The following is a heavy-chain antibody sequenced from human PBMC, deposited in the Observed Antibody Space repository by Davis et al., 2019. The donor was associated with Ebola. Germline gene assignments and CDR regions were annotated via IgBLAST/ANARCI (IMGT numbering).Heavy chain of an antibody. CDR3: ARAQFPTTSDH. J-gene: IGHJ4*02. Sequence: ASVKVSCKASGYTFTGYYMHCVRQAPGQGLEWIGRINPNSGGTNYAQKFQGRVTMTRDTSISTAYMELSRLRSDDTDVYYCARAQFPTTSDHWGQGTLVTVSS. V-gene: IGHV1-2*05. CDR2: INPNSGGT. D-gene: IGHD1-1*01. CDR1: GYTFTGYY.